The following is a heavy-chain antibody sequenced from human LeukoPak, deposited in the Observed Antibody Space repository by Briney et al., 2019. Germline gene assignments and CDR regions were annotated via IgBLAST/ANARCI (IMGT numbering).Heavy chain of an antibody. Sequence: GGSLRLSCAASGFRFNTYAMSWARHPPGKWLKLVSGISGSGQTSYYASSVKGRLTISRDNTNNTLYLQLTSLRADDTAVYYCVRRGSGSSSPFAYWGQGALVIVSS. J-gene: IGHJ4*02. V-gene: IGHV3-23*01. CDR2: ISGSGQTS. D-gene: IGHD6-6*01. CDR3: VRRGSGSSSPFAY. CDR1: GFRFNTYA.